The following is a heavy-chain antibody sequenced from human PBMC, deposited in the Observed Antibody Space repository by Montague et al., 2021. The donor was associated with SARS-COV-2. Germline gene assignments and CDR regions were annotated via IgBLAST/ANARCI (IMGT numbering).Heavy chain of an antibody. CDR1: GGSISGGTYH. CDR2: TSPSGGT. Sequence: TLSLTCTVSGGSISGGTYHWSWLRQPAGKRLEWIGRTSPSGGTRYNPSLRGRVTISVDTSQNQFSLSLSSVTAEDTAVYYCVGDLVGWFVGWFDPWGQGTLVTV. CDR3: VGDLVGWFVGWFDP. V-gene: IGHV4-61*02. D-gene: IGHD6-19*01. J-gene: IGHJ5*02.